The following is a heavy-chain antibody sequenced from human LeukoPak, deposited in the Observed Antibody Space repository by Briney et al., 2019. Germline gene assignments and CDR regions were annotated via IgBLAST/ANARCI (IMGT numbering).Heavy chain of an antibody. V-gene: IGHV3-23*01. CDR1: GFTFSSYA. J-gene: IGHJ4*02. CDR2: ISGSGGST. Sequence: TGGSLRLPCAASGFTFSSYAMSWVRQAPGKGLEWVSAISGSGGSTYYADSVKGRLTISRDNSKNTLYLQMNSLRAEDTAVYYCAKVVGGSGWWVDYWGQGTLVTVSS. D-gene: IGHD6-19*01. CDR3: AKVVGGSGWWVDY.